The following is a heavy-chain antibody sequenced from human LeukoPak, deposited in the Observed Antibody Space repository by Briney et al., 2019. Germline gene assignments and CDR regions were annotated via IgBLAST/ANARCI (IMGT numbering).Heavy chain of an antibody. D-gene: IGHD3-10*01. J-gene: IGHJ4*02. CDR3: ARVLEGSNYFDY. CDR1: GGSFSGYY. V-gene: IGHV4-34*01. CDR2: INHSGST. Sequence: SSETLSLTCAVYGGSFSGYYWSWIRQPPGKGLEWIGEINHSGSTNYNPSLKSRVTISVDRSKNQFSLKLSSVTAADTAVYYCARVLEGSNYFDYWGQGTLVTVSS.